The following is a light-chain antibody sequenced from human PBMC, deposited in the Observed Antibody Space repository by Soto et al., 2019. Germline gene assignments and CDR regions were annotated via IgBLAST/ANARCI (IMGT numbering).Light chain of an antibody. CDR3: QQYGSSPSIT. J-gene: IGKJ5*01. CDR1: QSVSSSS. CDR2: EAS. Sequence: EIVLPKSPGTLSLAPGERATLSCRANQSVSSSSLAWYQQNPGQAPRLLIYEASSRATGIPDRFSGSGSGTDFTLTISRLEPEDFAVYYCQQYGSSPSITFGQGTRLEI. V-gene: IGKV3-20*01.